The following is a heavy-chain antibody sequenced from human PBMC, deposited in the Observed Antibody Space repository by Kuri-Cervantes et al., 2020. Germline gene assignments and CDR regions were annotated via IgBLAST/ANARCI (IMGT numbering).Heavy chain of an antibody. J-gene: IGHJ6*03. V-gene: IGHV1-46*01. CDR1: GYTFTSYY. Sequence: ASVKVSCKASGYTFTSYYMHWVRQAPGQGLEWMGIINPSGGSTSYAQKFQGRVTMTRDTSTSTVYMELSSLRSEDTAVYYCARGVDIAAHGGGDYYYYMDVWGKGTTVTVSS. D-gene: IGHD6-13*01. CDR3: ARGVDIAAHGGGDYYYYMDV. CDR2: INPSGGST.